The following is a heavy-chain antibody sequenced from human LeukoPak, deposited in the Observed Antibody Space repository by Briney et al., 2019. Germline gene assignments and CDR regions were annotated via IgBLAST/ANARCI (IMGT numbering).Heavy chain of an antibody. CDR1: GFTFSSYA. V-gene: IGHV3-23*01. J-gene: IGHJ4*02. D-gene: IGHD3-22*01. CDR3: AKAARYYYDSSGSYYFDY. CDR2: ISGSGGST. Sequence: GGSLRLSCAASGFTFSSYAMSWVRQAPGKGLEWVSAISGSGGSTYYADSVKGRFTISRDNSKNTLYLQMNSPRAEDTAVYYCAKAARYYYDSSGSYYFDYWGQGTLVTVSS.